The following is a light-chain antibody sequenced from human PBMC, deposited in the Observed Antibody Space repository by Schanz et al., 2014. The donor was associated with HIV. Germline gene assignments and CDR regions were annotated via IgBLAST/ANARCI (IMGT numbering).Light chain of an antibody. J-gene: IGLJ2*01. CDR3: CSYAGSSLV. CDR1: SGDVGSYNY. CDR2: DVS. Sequence: QSVLTQPASVSGSPGQSISISCTGTSGDVGSYNYVSWCQQHPGKAPKLMIYDVSNRPSGVSNRFSGSKSGNTASLTISGLQAEDEADYYCCSYAGSSLVFGGGTKLTVL. V-gene: IGLV2-14*03.